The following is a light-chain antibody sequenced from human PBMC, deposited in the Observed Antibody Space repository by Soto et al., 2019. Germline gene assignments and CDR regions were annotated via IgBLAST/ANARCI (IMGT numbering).Light chain of an antibody. CDR1: SSDVAVFNY. J-gene: IGLJ2*01. Sequence: QSALTQPASVSGSPGQSITISCTGTSSDVAVFNYVSWYQHFPGKAPKLMIYEVSNRPSGVSDRFSGSKSGNTASLTISGLQSEDEADYYCSSYTSSSTLVFGGGTKLTVL. V-gene: IGLV2-14*01. CDR2: EVS. CDR3: SSYTSSSTLV.